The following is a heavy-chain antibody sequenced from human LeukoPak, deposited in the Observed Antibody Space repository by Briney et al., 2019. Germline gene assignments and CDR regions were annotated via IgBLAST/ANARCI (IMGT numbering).Heavy chain of an antibody. Sequence: GGSLRLSCAASGFSFDDYAMHWVRQAPGKGLECVSVISWDGGSTYYADSVKRRFTISRDNSKNSLYLQMNSLRAEDTALYYCAKAIAASATLSYFDYWGQGTLVTVSS. CDR2: ISWDGGST. J-gene: IGHJ4*02. D-gene: IGHD6-13*01. CDR3: AKAIAASATLSYFDY. V-gene: IGHV3-43D*03. CDR1: GFSFDDYA.